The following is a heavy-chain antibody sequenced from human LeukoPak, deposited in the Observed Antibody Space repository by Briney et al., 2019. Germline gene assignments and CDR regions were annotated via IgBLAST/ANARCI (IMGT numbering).Heavy chain of an antibody. CDR2: ISSSSSYI. D-gene: IGHD6-19*01. V-gene: IGHV3-21*01. CDR1: GFTFSSYN. J-gene: IGHJ4*02. Sequence: GGSLRLSCAASGFTFSSYNMNWVRQAPGKGLEWVSSISSSSSYIYYGDSEKGRSTISRDNAKTSLYLKMNSLRAEDTAVYYCARQGKAVAGGFDSWGQGTLVTVSS. CDR3: ARQGKAVAGGFDS.